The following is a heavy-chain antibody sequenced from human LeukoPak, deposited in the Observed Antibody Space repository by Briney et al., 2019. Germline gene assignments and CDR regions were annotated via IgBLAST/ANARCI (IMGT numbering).Heavy chain of an antibody. Sequence: GASVKVSRKASGYTLTGYDMHWTRQAPGQGPEWMGWINPNSGGTNFAQKFQGRVTMTSDTSISTAYMELSSLRSDDTAIYYCARAKVLVPDHWGQGTLVTVSS. CDR2: INPNSGGT. J-gene: IGHJ4*02. CDR1: GYTLTGYD. CDR3: ARAKVLVPDH. V-gene: IGHV1-2*02.